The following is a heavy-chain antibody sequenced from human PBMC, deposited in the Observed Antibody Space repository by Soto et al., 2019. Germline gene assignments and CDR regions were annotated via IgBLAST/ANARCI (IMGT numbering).Heavy chain of an antibody. CDR2: IYYSGST. CDR3: ARDSRGYSYGYAYYCGMDV. Sequence: QVQLQESGPGLVKPSETLSLTCTVSGGSVSSGSYYWSWIRQPPGKGLEWIGYIYYSGSTNYNPSLTSRVPISVDTSKNQFSLTLSSVTAADTAVYYCARDSRGYSYGYAYYCGMDVWGQGTTVTVSS. V-gene: IGHV4-61*01. D-gene: IGHD5-18*01. CDR1: GGSVSSGSYY. J-gene: IGHJ6*02.